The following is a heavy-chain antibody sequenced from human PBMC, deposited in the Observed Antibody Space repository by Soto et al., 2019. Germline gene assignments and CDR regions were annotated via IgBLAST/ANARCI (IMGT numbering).Heavy chain of an antibody. CDR3: AREGAXLYGGNPDYDATLEV. V-gene: IGHV4-34*01. CDR2: INHSGST. J-gene: IGHJ6*03. Sequence: CSCIRQPQGKGLEWIGEINHSGSTNYNPSLKSRVTISVDTSKNQFSLSLTSVTAADTAVYYCAREGAXLYGGNPDYDATLEVWVNGTTVTVSS. D-gene: IGHD2-15*01.